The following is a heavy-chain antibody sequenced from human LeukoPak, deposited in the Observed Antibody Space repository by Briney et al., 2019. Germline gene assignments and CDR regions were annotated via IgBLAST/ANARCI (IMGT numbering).Heavy chain of an antibody. CDR2: ISWNSGSI. CDR3: AKDIRSMVRGVIDY. V-gene: IGHV3-9*01. J-gene: IGHJ4*02. CDR1: GFTFDDYA. D-gene: IGHD3-10*01. Sequence: GGSLRLSCAASGFTFDDYAMHWVRQAPEKGLEWVSGISWNSGSIGYADSVKGRFTISRDNAKNSLYLQMNSLRAEDTALYYCAKDIRSMVRGVIDYWGQGTLVTVSS.